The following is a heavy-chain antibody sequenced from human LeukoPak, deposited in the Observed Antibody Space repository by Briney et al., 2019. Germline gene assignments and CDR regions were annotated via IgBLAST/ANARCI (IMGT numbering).Heavy chain of an antibody. V-gene: IGHV3-23*01. Sequence: GGSLRLSCAASGFTFSSYAMSWVRLAPGKGLEWISGFSVPTDSTYYADSVNGRFTLSRDISKNTLYLQMNSLRAEDTAVYYCASRQDLGWHYDNWGQGTLVTVSS. CDR2: FSVPTDST. J-gene: IGHJ4*02. CDR3: ASRQDLGWHYDN. CDR1: GFTFSSYA. D-gene: IGHD5-24*01.